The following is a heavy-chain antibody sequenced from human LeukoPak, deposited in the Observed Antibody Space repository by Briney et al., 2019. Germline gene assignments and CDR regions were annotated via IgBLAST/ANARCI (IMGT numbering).Heavy chain of an antibody. J-gene: IGHJ4*02. CDR3: ARHTHVVGAVDY. D-gene: IGHD1-26*01. CDR1: GGSFSDYY. CDR2: INHSGST. Sequence: SETLSLTCSVYGGSFSDYYWSWIRQPPGKGLEWIAEINHSGSTNYNPSLKSRVTMSVDTSKNQFSLKLSSVTAADTAVHYCARHTHVVGAVDYWGQGTLVTVSS. V-gene: IGHV4-34*01.